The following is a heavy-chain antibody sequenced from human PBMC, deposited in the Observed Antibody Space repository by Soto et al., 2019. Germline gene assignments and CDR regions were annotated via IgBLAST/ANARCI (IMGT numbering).Heavy chain of an antibody. D-gene: IGHD2-15*01. CDR3: ARDIGNVVVVAATGDY. CDR2: ISAYNGNT. V-gene: IGHV1-18*01. J-gene: IGHJ4*02. Sequence: ASVKVSCKASGYTFTSYGISWVRQAPGQGLEWMGWISAYNGNTNYAQKLQGRVTMTTDTSTSTAYMELRSLRSDDTAVYYCARDIGNVVVVAATGDYWGQGTLVTVSS. CDR1: GYTFTSYG.